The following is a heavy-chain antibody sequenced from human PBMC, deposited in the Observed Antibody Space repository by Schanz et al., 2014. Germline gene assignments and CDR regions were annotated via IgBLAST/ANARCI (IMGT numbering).Heavy chain of an antibody. CDR1: GFSFSSYS. CDR2: ISSGGTTI. V-gene: IGHV3-48*01. CDR3: AKSYDTSGYSGFDY. Sequence: EVHLVESGGGLVQPGESLRLSCAVSGFSFSSYSMSWVRQAPGKGLEWIAYISSGGTTIYYADSVKGRFTISRDNSKXTLYLQMNSLRTXXXXXXFCAKSYDTSGYSGFDYWGQGTLVTVSS. J-gene: IGHJ4*02. D-gene: IGHD3-22*01.